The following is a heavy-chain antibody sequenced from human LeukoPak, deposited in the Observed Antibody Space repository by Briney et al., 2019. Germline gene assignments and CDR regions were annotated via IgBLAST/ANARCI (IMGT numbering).Heavy chain of an antibody. Sequence: GGTLRLSCAASGFTFSSYGMSWVRQAPGKGLEWVAAISGGGGSTYYADSVKGRFTISRDNSKNTLYLQMNSLRAEDTAVYYFATAGKGSGYRDPFDYWCQGTVAPVS. CDR1: GFTFSSYG. V-gene: IGHV3-23*01. CDR2: ISGGGGST. D-gene: IGHD3-22*01. CDR3: ATAGKGSGYRDPFDY. J-gene: IGHJ4*02.